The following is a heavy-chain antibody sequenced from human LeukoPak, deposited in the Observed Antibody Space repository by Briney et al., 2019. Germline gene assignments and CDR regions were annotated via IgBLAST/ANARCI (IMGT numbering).Heavy chain of an antibody. CDR3: ATHNREYASEIPLDY. D-gene: IGHD1-14*01. J-gene: IGHJ4*01. CDR1: EYIFTTYW. CDR2: IYPGDSDT. Sequence: AESPQILSKGSEYIFTTYWSVWVLQMPGKGLEWMGIIYPGDSDTRYSPSFQGQVTISADKSISTAYLQWSSLKASDTAIYYCATHNREYASEIPLDYWGHGEPWSVSS. V-gene: IGHV5-51*01.